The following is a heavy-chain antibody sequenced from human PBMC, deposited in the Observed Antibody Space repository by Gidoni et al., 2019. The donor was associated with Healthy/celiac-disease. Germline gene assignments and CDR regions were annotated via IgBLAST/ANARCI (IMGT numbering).Heavy chain of an antibody. CDR2: SRSKAYGGTT. J-gene: IGHJ6*02. D-gene: IGHD1-26*01. V-gene: IGHV3-49*03. Sequence: EVQLVEYGGGLVQPGRYLRLPCTASGFTFGACAMSWFRQAPGKGLGWVGFSRSKAYGGTTEYAASVKGRVTISRDDSKSIAYLQMNGLKTEDTAVYYCTRDRGGSYEGYYYYGMDVWGQGTTVTVSS. CDR3: TRDRGGSYEGYYYYGMDV. CDR1: GFTFGACA.